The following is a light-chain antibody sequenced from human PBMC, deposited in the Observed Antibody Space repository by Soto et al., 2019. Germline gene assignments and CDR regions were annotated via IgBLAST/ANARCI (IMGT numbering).Light chain of an antibody. CDR2: GAS. Sequence: EIVMTHSPATLSVSPGDRATLSCRASQSVSSNLAWYQQKPGQAPRLLIYGASTRATGIPARFSGSGSGTEFTLTISSLQSEDFAVYYCQQYNKWPTWTFGQGTKVDIK. V-gene: IGKV3-15*01. J-gene: IGKJ1*01. CDR1: QSVSSN. CDR3: QQYNKWPTWT.